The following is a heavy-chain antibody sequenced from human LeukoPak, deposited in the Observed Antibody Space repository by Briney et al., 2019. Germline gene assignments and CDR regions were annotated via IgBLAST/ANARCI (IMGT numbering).Heavy chain of an antibody. V-gene: IGHV3-33*08. CDR2: IWYDGSNK. J-gene: IGHJ4*02. Sequence: GGSLRLSCAASGFTFSSYAMSWVRQAPGKGLEWVAVIWYDGSNKYYADSVKGRFTISRGNSKNTLYLQMNSLRAEDTAVYYCARDQGYDSSGPDYWGQGTLVTVSS. D-gene: IGHD3-22*01. CDR1: GFTFSSYA. CDR3: ARDQGYDSSGPDY.